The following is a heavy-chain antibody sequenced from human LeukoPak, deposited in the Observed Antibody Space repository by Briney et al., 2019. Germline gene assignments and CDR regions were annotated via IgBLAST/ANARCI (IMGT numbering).Heavy chain of an antibody. J-gene: IGHJ4*02. Sequence: GGSLRLSCAASGFTFSSYAIHWVRQAPGKGLEWVAVISYDGSNKYYADSVKGRFTISRDNSKNTLYLQMNSLRAEDTAVYYCARSNGVVTPFDYWGQGTLVTVSS. CDR1: GFTFSSYA. CDR2: ISYDGSNK. D-gene: IGHD3-3*01. CDR3: ARSNGVVTPFDY. V-gene: IGHV3-30-3*01.